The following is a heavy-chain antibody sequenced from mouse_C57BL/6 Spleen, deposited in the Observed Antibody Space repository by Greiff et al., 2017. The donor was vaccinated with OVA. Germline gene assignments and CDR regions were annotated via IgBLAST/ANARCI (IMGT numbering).Heavy chain of an antibody. V-gene: IGHV1-26*01. J-gene: IGHJ2*01. CDR3: ARSNYYGSSYEGDFDY. D-gene: IGHD1-1*01. CDR1: GYTFTDYY. CDR2: INPNNGGT. Sequence: EVKLQQSGPELVKPGASVKISCKASGYTFTDYYMNWVKQSHGKSLEWIGDINPNNGGTSYNQKFKGKATLTVDKSSSTAYMELRSLTSEDSAVYYCARSNYYGSSYEGDFDYWGQGTTLTVSS.